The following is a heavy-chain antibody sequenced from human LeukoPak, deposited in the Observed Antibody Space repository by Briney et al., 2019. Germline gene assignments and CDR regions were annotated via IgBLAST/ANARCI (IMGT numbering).Heavy chain of an antibody. Sequence: SETLSLTCTVSGDSINSLDLWSWVRQPPGKGLEWIGEMYLSGTTHSNPSVKSRVTISIDKSKNQFFLNLSSVTAADTAVYYCARGLVGLTPHAGVFQIWGQGTKVTVSS. CDR3: ARGLVGLTPHAGVFQI. CDR2: MYLSGTT. V-gene: IGHV4-4*02. J-gene: IGHJ3*02. CDR1: GDSINSLDL. D-gene: IGHD1-26*01.